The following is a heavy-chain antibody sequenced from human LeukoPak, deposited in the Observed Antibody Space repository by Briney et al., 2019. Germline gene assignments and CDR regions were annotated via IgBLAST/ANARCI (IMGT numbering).Heavy chain of an antibody. CDR2: IWYDGSNK. CDR3: AGGEEMGEYYFDY. Sequence: PGTSLRLSCAASGFTFSRYGMHWGRQAPRKGLEGVAVIWYDGSNKYYDDSVQGRFTIFRDNSKNTLYLQMNSLRAEDTAVYYCAGGEEMGEYYFDYWGQGTLVTVSS. D-gene: IGHD3-16*01. CDR1: GFTFSRYG. J-gene: IGHJ4*02. V-gene: IGHV3-33*01.